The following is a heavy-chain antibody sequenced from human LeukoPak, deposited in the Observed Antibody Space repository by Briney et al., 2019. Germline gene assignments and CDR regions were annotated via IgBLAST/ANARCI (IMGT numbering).Heavy chain of an antibody. D-gene: IGHD1-1*01. Sequence: SETLSLTCAVYGGSFSGYYWSWIRQPPGKGLEWIGEINHSGSTNYNPSLKSRVTISVDTSKNQFSLKLSSVTAADTAVYYCARGDDSTAGFDYWGQGTLVTVSS. J-gene: IGHJ4*02. V-gene: IGHV4-34*01. CDR3: ARGDDSTAGFDY. CDR2: INHSGST. CDR1: GGSFSGYY.